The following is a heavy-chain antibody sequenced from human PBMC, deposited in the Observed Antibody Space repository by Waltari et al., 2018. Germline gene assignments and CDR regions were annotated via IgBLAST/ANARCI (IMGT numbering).Heavy chain of an antibody. CDR3: ARDTASSGYYYFDY. Sequence: QVQLQESGPGLVKPSETLSLTCTVSGGSISSYSWSWIRPPPVKGLEWVAVISYDGSNKYYADSVKGRFTISRDNSKNTLYLQMNSLRAEDTAVYYCARDTASSGYYYFDYWSQGTLVTVSS. CDR2: ISYDGSNK. J-gene: IGHJ4*02. D-gene: IGHD3-22*01. CDR1: GGSISSYS. V-gene: IGHV3-30-3*01.